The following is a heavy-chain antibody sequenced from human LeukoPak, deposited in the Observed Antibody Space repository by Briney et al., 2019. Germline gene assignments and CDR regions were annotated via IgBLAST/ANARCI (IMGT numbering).Heavy chain of an antibody. CDR3: ARGRSSGWYRAFDI. CDR1: GFTFSSYA. J-gene: IGHJ3*02. D-gene: IGHD6-19*01. CDR2: ISSNGGST. V-gene: IGHV3-64*01. Sequence: HPGGSLRLSCAASGFTFSSYAMHWVRQAPGKGLEHVSAISSNGGSTYYANSVKGRFTISRDNSKNTLYLQMGSLRAEDMAVYYCARGRSSGWYRAFDIWGQGTMVTVSS.